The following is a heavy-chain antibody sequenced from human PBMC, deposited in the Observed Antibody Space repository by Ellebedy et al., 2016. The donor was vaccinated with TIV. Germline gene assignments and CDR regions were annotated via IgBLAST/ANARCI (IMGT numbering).Heavy chain of an antibody. CDR3: ARGRGNLLEGVWFDP. CDR2: ITYNGRT. J-gene: IGHJ5*02. Sequence: ASVKVSCKASGYTFTSYYMHWVRQAPGQGLEWMGWITYNGRTNSAQNFQGRITMTTDTSTSTAYMELRSLRSDDTAVYYCARGRGNLLEGVWFDPWGQGTLVTVSS. CDR1: GYTFTSYY. V-gene: IGHV1-18*04. D-gene: IGHD3-10*01.